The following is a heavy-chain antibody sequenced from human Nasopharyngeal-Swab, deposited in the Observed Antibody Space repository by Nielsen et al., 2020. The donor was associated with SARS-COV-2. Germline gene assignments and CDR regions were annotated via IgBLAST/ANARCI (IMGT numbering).Heavy chain of an antibody. Sequence: SETLSLTCAIAGDSVSSSSAAWNWIMQSPSRGFEWLGRTYYRSKWYNDYAVSVKSRITINPDTSKNQFSLHLNSVTPEDTAVYYCASARGAYGDYYYYYYTDVWGKGTTVTVSS. V-gene: IGHV6-1*01. CDR2: TYYRSKWYN. CDR1: GDSVSSSSAA. D-gene: IGHD4-17*01. J-gene: IGHJ6*03. CDR3: ASARGAYGDYYYYYYTDV.